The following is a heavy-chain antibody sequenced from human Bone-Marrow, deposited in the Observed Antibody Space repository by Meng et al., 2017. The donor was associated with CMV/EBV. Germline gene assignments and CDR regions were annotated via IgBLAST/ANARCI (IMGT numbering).Heavy chain of an antibody. Sequence: SGFPFSSYAMHWVRQAPGKGLEWVAVISYDGSTKYYADSVKGRFTISRDNSKNTLYLQMNSLRAEDTAVYYCARDLGTKGNIETIDYWGQGTLVTVSS. CDR1: GFPFSSYA. CDR3: ARDLGTKGNIETIDY. J-gene: IGHJ4*02. V-gene: IGHV3-30-3*01. D-gene: IGHD3-16*01. CDR2: ISYDGSTK.